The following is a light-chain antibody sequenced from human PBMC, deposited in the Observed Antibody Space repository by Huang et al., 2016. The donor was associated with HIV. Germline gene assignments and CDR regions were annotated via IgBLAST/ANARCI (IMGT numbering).Light chain of an antibody. J-gene: IGKJ1*01. Sequence: DIQMTQSPSSLSAFVGDKVTITCRASENIRKYLNWYQQKPGKAPNLLLYAASSLQSGVPSRVSGIVTGTDFNLTINSLQPEDYATYFCQQSYNAPRTFGQGTKVEIK. V-gene: IGKV1-39*01. CDR3: QQSYNAPRT. CDR1: ENIRKY. CDR2: AAS.